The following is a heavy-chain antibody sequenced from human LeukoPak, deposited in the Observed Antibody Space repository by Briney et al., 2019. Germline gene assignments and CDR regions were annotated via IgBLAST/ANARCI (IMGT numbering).Heavy chain of an antibody. CDR3: ARVAGH. Sequence: GGSLRLSCEAPGFTFSNYYMSWVRQAPGKGLEWVANIKQDGSEKYYVDSVKGRFTISRDNAKNSLYLQMNSLRAEDTAVYYCARVAGHWGQGTLVTVSS. CDR2: IKQDGSEK. CDR1: GFTFSNYY. V-gene: IGHV3-7*05. J-gene: IGHJ4*02. D-gene: IGHD2-21*01.